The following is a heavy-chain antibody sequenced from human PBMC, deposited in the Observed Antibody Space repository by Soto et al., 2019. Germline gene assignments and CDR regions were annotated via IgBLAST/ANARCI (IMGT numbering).Heavy chain of an antibody. CDR2: INHSGST. J-gene: IGHJ4*02. CDR1: GGSFSGYY. CDR3: ARGGGNSEHLDY. V-gene: IGHV4-34*01. D-gene: IGHD2-21*02. Sequence: QVQLQQWGAGLLKPSETLSLTCAVYGGSFSGYYWSWIRQPPGKGLEWIGEINHSGSTNYNPSLKSRVTISVDTSKTQVSLKLSSVTAADTAVYYCARGGGNSEHLDYWGQGTLVTVSS.